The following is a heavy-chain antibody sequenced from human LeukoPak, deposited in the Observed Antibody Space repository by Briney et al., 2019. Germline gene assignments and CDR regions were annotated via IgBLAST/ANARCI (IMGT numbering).Heavy chain of an antibody. CDR1: GDTLTELS. V-gene: IGHV1-24*01. Sequence: ASVKVSCKVSGDTLTELSMHWVRQAPGKGLEWMGGFDPEDGETIYAQKFQGRVTRTEGTSTDTAYMGLSSVRSEDPAVYYCATTPDGGNSLDSWGQGTLVTVSS. J-gene: IGHJ4*02. CDR2: FDPEDGET. D-gene: IGHD4-23*01. CDR3: ATTPDGGNSLDS.